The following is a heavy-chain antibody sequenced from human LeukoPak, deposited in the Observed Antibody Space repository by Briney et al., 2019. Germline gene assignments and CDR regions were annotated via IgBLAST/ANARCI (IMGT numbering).Heavy chain of an antibody. J-gene: IGHJ4*02. CDR3: ATEMATIKIDY. CDR2: IYYSGST. CDR1: GGSIRSRNHY. D-gene: IGHD5-24*01. V-gene: IGHV4-39*07. Sequence: SETLSLTCTVSGGSIRSRNHYWGWIRQPPGKGLEWIGSIYYSGSTYYNPSLKSRVTISVDTSKNQFSLELSSVTAADTAVYYCATEMATIKIDYWGQGTLVTVSS.